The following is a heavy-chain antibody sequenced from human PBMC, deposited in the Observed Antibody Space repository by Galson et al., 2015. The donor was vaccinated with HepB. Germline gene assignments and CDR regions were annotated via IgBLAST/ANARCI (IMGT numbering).Heavy chain of an antibody. D-gene: IGHD3-10*01. CDR1: GFSLSTGGVG. CDR2: IYWDDDK. J-gene: IGHJ3*01. Sequence: PALVKPTQTLTLTCTFSGFSLSTGGVGVGWIRQPPGKALEWLGIIYWDDDKRSSPSLKSRLTITKDTSKNQVVLTMTNMDPVDTATDSCAQPSRRWLRVGGDALEHWGQRTTVTVPS. V-gene: IGHV2-5*02. CDR3: AQPSRRWLRVGGDALEH.